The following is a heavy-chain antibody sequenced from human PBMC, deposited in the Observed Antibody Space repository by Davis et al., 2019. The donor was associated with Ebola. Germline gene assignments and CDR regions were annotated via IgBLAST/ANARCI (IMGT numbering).Heavy chain of an antibody. CDR3: ARAGFDEVLDY. V-gene: IGHV3-30*04. Sequence: PGGSLRLSCAASGFTFGLYPMHWVRQAPGKGLEWVAVVSHSERESFYADSVKGRFTIYRDNSENTLYLQMNSLTADDTSVYYCARAGFDEVLDYWGQGTPVTVSS. CDR2: VSHSERES. J-gene: IGHJ4*02. CDR1: GFTFGLYP. D-gene: IGHD3-3*01.